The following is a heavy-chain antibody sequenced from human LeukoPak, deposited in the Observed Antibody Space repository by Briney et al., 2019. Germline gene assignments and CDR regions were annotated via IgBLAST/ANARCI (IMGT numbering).Heavy chain of an antibody. CDR1: GGSISSYY. J-gene: IGHJ6*03. CDR3: ARSREWELRLYYYYMDV. CDR2: IYYSGST. V-gene: IGHV4-59*01. Sequence: PSETLSLTCTVSGGSISSYYWSWIRQPPGKGLEWIGYIYYSGSTDYNPSLKSRVTISVDTSRNQFSLKLSSVTAADTAVYYCARSREWELRLYYYYMDVWGKGTTVNLSS. D-gene: IGHD1-26*01.